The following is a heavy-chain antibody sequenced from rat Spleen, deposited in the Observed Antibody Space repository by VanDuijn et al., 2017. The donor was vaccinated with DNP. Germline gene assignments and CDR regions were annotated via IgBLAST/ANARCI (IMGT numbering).Heavy chain of an antibody. Sequence: EVQLVESGGGLVQPGRSLKLSCAASGFTFRNYGMAWVRQAPTKGLEWVASISTVGDNSVYRDSVKGRFTISRDNAKNTQYLQMDSLWSEDTATYYCTRPGDYGGYGGMDAWGQGTSVTVSS. V-gene: IGHV5S13*01. D-gene: IGHD1-11*01. CDR3: TRPGDYGGYGGMDA. CDR2: ISTVGDNS. CDR1: GFTFRNYG. J-gene: IGHJ4*01.